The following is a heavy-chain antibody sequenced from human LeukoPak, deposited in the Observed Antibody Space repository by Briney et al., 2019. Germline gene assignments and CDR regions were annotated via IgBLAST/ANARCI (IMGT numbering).Heavy chain of an antibody. CDR3: ARVSRITIFGVVIIGHFDY. CDR1: GGSISSSSYY. CDR2: IYYSGST. V-gene: IGHV4-39*07. J-gene: IGHJ4*02. Sequence: SETLSLTCTVSGGSISSSSYYWGWIRHPPGKGLEWIGSIYYSGSTYYNPSLKSRVTISVDTSKNQFSLKLSSVTAADTAVYYCARVSRITIFGVVIIGHFDYWGQGTLVTVSS. D-gene: IGHD3-3*01.